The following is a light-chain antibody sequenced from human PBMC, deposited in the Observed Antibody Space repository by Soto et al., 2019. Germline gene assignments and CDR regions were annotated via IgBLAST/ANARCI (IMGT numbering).Light chain of an antibody. CDR2: KAS. V-gene: IGKV1-5*03. CDR1: ESINSW. Sequence: DIQMTQSPSTLSASVGDTVTITCRASESINSWLAWHQQKPGKAPNLLIYKASSLESGVASRLSGSGSGTELTLTISSLQPDDFATYYCQHYNGDSRTFGQGTKLEIK. J-gene: IGKJ2*01. CDR3: QHYNGDSRT.